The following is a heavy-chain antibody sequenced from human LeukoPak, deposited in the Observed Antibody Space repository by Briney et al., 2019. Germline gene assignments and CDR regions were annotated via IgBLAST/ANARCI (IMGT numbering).Heavy chain of an antibody. CDR2: ISAYNGNT. Sequence: ASVKVSCKASGYTFTSYGISWVRQAPGQGLEWMGWISAYNGNTNYAQKLQGRVTMTTDTSTSTAYMELRSLRSDDTAVYYCARGMITFGEVIVQFDYWGQGTLVTASS. CDR3: ARGMITFGEVIVQFDY. J-gene: IGHJ4*02. V-gene: IGHV1-18*01. D-gene: IGHD3-16*02. CDR1: GYTFTSYG.